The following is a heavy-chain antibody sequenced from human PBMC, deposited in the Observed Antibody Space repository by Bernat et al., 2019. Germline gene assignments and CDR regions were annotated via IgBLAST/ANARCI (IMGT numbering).Heavy chain of an antibody. Sequence: EVQLLESGGGLVQPGGSLRLSCAASGFTFSSCAMSWVRQAPGKGLEWVSAISGSGGSTYYADSVKGRFTISRDNSKNTLYLQMNSLRAEDTAVYYCAKGEGITMVRGVTTSFDYWGQGTLVTVSS. CDR2: ISGSGGST. D-gene: IGHD3-10*01. CDR3: AKGEGITMVRGVTTSFDY. CDR1: GFTFSSCA. V-gene: IGHV3-23*01. J-gene: IGHJ4*02.